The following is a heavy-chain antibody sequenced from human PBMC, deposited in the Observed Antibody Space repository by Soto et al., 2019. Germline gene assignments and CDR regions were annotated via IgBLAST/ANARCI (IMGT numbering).Heavy chain of an antibody. D-gene: IGHD3-10*01. CDR3: ARAHVLLWFGESLLYGMDV. J-gene: IGHJ6*02. CDR1: GGSFSGYY. Sequence: SETLSLTCAVYGGSFSGYYWSWIRQPPGKGLEWIGEINHSGSTNYNPSLKSRVTISVDTSKNQFSLKLSSVTAADTAVYYCARAHVLLWFGESLLYGMDVWGQGTTVTVSS. V-gene: IGHV4-34*01. CDR2: INHSGST.